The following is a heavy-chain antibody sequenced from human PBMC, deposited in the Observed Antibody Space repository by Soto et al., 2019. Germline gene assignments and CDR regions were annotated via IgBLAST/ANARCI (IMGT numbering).Heavy chain of an antibody. Sequence: GGSLRLSCAASGFTVSSNYMSWVRQAPGKGLEWVSVIYSGGSTYYADSVKGRFTISRDNSKNTLYLQMNSLRAEDTAVYYCAIHREFNGVVAATPSVDYWGQGTLVTVSS. D-gene: IGHD2-15*01. V-gene: IGHV3-66*04. CDR2: IYSGGST. CDR1: GFTVSSNY. J-gene: IGHJ4*02. CDR3: AIHREFNGVVAATPSVDY.